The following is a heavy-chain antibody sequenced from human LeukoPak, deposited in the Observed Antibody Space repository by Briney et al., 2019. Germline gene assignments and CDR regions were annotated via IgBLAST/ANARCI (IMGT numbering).Heavy chain of an antibody. D-gene: IGHD3-10*01. V-gene: IGHV3-23*01. CDR1: GFTFSSYA. J-gene: IGHJ4*02. CDR2: ISGSGGST. CDR3: AKVSWPGSYYMSGYYFDY. Sequence: PGGSLRLSCAASGFTFSSYAMSWVRQAPGKGLEWVSAISGSGGSTYYADSVKGRFTISRDNSKNTLYLQMNSLRAEDTAVYYCAKVSWPGSYYMSGYYFDYWGQGTLVTVSS.